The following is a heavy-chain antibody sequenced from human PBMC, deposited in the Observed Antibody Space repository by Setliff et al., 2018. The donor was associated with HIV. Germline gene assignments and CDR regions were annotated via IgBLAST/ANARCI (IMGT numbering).Heavy chain of an antibody. Sequence: SETLSLTCTVSGDSIRSSDTYWSWIRQHPGKGLEWIGCIFYSGTAYYNPSLKSRVTISVDRSRNQFSLKLNSVTAADTAVYYCARDANYYESGGPPLHGMDVWGQGTTVTVSS. D-gene: IGHD3-22*01. CDR2: IFYSGTA. V-gene: IGHV4-31*02. J-gene: IGHJ6*02. CDR3: ARDANYYESGGPPLHGMDV. CDR1: GDSIRSSDTY.